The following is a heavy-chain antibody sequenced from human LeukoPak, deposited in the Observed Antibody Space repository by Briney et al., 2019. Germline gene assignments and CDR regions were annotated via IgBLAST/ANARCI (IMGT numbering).Heavy chain of an antibody. CDR2: VCDSNGNI. CDR1: VYTFTSYG. CDR3: ARTWTGTTSFDY. D-gene: IGHD1-1*01. Sequence: GASVKVSCKGSVYTFTSYGIAWVRQAPGQGLEWMGWVCDSNGNINYAQKLQGRVTMTTDTSTSTAYMKLRSLRSDDTAVYYCARTWTGTTSFDYWGQGTLVTVSS. V-gene: IGHV1-18*04. J-gene: IGHJ4*02.